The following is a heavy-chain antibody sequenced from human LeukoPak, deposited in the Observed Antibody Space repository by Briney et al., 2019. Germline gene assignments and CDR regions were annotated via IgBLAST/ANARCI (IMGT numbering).Heavy chain of an antibody. V-gene: IGHV3-33*01. CDR2: IWYDGSNK. CDR3: ARNSRNWFDP. Sequence: GGSLRLSCAASGFTFSSYGMHWVRRAPGKGLEWVAVIWYDGSNKYYADSVKGRFTISRDNSKNTLYLQMNSLRAEDTAVYYCARNSRNWFDPWGQGTLVNVSS. CDR1: GFTFSSYG. J-gene: IGHJ5*02. D-gene: IGHD4-23*01.